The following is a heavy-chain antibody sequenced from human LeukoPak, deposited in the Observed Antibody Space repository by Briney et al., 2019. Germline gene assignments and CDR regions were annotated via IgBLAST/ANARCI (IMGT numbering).Heavy chain of an antibody. J-gene: IGHJ6*03. CDR3: AREGATGVYYYYYMDV. Sequence: GASVKVSCKASGYTFTSYGISWVRQAPGQGLEWMGWISAYNGNTNYAQKLQGRVTMTTDTPTSTAYMELRSLRSDDTAVYYCAREGATGVYYYYYMDVWGKGTTVTVSS. CDR1: GYTFTSYG. D-gene: IGHD1-26*01. V-gene: IGHV1-18*01. CDR2: ISAYNGNT.